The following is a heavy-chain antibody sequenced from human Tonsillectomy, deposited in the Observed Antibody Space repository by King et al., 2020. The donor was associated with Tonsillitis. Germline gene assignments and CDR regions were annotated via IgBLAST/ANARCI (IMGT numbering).Heavy chain of an antibody. CDR2: IIPSFGSA. CDR3: ARGGTVSWLLSDYFDW. V-gene: IGHV1-69*12. Sequence: QLVQSGAEVKKPGSSVKVSCKASGGTFDNHAISWVRQAPGQGLEWMGGIIPSFGSANYAQKFQGRVTITADESTSTAYMELSSLRSEDTAFYYCARGGTVSWLLSDYFDWWGQGTLVTVSS. J-gene: IGHJ4*02. D-gene: IGHD3-3*01. CDR1: GGTFDNHA.